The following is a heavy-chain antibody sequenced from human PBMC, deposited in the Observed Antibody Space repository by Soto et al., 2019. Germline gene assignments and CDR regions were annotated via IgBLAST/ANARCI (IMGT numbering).Heavy chain of an antibody. CDR1: GYSFTSLD. Sequence: QVQLVQSGAEVREPGASVKVSCKASGYSFTSLDINWVRQTAGQGLEWMGWMEPSTGRTGYAQKFQGRVTMTRDTSINTASMELTTLTTDDTAFYYCARGVSAGGDYWGQGTLVTVSS. D-gene: IGHD1-26*01. V-gene: IGHV1-8*01. J-gene: IGHJ4*02. CDR3: ARGVSAGGDY. CDR2: MEPSTGRT.